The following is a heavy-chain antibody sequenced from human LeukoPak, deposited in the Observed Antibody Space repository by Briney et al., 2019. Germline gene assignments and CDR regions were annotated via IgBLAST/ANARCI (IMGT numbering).Heavy chain of an antibody. D-gene: IGHD6-19*01. CDR1: GGSISSYY. CDR3: ARGGVAVAGTSYYYYYGMDV. J-gene: IGHJ6*02. CDR2: IYTSGST. V-gene: IGHV4-4*07. Sequence: SETLSLTCTVSGGSISSYYWSWIRQPAGKGLEWIGCIYTSGSTNYNPSLKSRVTMSVDTSKNQFSLKLSSVTAADTAVYYCARGGVAVAGTSYYYYYGMDVWGQGTTVTVSS.